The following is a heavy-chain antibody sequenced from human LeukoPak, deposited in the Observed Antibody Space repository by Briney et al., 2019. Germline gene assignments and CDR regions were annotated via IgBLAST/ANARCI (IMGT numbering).Heavy chain of an antibody. CDR2: IYYSGST. V-gene: IGHV4-30-4*01. CDR1: GGSISSGDYY. Sequence: SETLSLTCTVSGGSISSGDYYWSWIRQPPGKGLEWIGYIYYSGSTYYNPSLKSRVTISVDTSKNQFSLKLSSVTAADTAVYYCAREVGPMVRGVIIGVDYWGQGTLVTVSS. D-gene: IGHD3-10*01. CDR3: AREVGPMVRGVIIGVDY. J-gene: IGHJ4*02.